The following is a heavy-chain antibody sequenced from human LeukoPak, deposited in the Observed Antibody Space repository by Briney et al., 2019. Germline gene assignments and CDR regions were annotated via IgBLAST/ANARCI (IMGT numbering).Heavy chain of an antibody. D-gene: IGHD5-24*01. V-gene: IGHV3-7*01. CDR3: ARVSRDGYYYYYYMDV. Sequence: GGSLRLSCAASGFTFSSYWMSWVRQAPGKGLEWVANIEQDGREKYYVDSVKGRFTISRDNAKNSLYLQMNSLRAEDTAVYYCARVSRDGYYYYYYMDVWGKGTTVTVSS. J-gene: IGHJ6*03. CDR1: GFTFSSYW. CDR2: IEQDGREK.